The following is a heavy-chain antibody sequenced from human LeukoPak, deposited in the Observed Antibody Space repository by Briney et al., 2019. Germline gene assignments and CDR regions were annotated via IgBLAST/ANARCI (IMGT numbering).Heavy chain of an antibody. V-gene: IGHV3-23*01. J-gene: IGHJ4*02. CDR2: IRGNGDT. D-gene: IGHD1-14*01. Sequence: GGSLRHSCAASGLSFNSFAMSWVRQGPARGLEWVSSIRGNGDTFYADSVKGRFTLYSDSSRNTVYFQLNNLRVEDTAIYYCERASCVSTTDAVRWGQGTLVTVS. CDR3: ERASCVSTTDAVR. CDR1: GLSFNSFA.